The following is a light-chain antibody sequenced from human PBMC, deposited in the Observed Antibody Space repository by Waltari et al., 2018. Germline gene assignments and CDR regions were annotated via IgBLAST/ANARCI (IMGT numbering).Light chain of an antibody. CDR2: SAY. J-gene: IGKJ2*01. CDR1: QSISTF. Sequence: DIQLTQAPSSLYASVGDGVTITCRASQSISTFLNWYQQKLRIAPKLLIDSAYSLQSGVPSRFRGSGSVTDFTLTISSLQPEDFAAYYCQQSYRTPPYTFGQGTKVEIK. V-gene: IGKV1-39*01. CDR3: QQSYRTPPYT.